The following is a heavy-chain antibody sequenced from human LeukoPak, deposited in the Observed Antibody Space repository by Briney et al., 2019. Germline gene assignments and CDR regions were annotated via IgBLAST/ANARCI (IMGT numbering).Heavy chain of an antibody. Sequence: GASVKVSCKASGYTLTSYYMHWVRQAPGQGLEWMGIINPSGGSTSYAQKFQGRVTMTRDTSTSTVYMELSSLRSEDTAVYYCARVQGFGELFFAFDIWGQGTMVTVSS. CDR1: GYTLTSYY. J-gene: IGHJ3*02. CDR3: ARVQGFGELFFAFDI. V-gene: IGHV1-46*01. CDR2: INPSGGST. D-gene: IGHD3-10*01.